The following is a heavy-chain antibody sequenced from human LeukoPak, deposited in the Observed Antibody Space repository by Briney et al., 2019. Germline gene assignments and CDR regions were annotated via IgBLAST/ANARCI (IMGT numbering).Heavy chain of an antibody. CDR2: ITTSSDT. V-gene: IGHV3-23*01. J-gene: IGHJ3*01. CDR3: AKRPSSSTSNSASAFDV. CDR1: GFTFSGHA. Sequence: PGGSLRLSCATSGFTFSGHAMAWVRQTPGKGLQWLSGITTSSDTYYADSVKGRFTVSRDNSKSTLYLEMNSLRDEDTAVYHCAKRPSSSTSNSASAFDVWGQGTMVTVSS. D-gene: IGHD2-2*01.